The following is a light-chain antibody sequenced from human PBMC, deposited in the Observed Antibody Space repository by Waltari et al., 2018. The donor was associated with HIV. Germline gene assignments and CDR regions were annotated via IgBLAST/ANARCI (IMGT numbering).Light chain of an antibody. CDR3: QQFYGFPWT. V-gene: IGKV4-1*01. J-gene: IGKJ1*01. Sequence: DIVMTQSPDSLAVSLGERATINCTSSQSVLYRSDNKNYLAWYQHKPGQPPKLLISWTSAWESGVPDRFSGSGSGANFTLTIRSLQAEDVAVYYCQQFYGFPWTFGQGTKVEIK. CDR1: QSVLYRSDNKNY. CDR2: WTS.